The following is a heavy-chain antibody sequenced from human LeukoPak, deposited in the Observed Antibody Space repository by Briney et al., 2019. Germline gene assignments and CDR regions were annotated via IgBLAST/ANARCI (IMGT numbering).Heavy chain of an antibody. Sequence: SETLSLTCAVYGGSFSDYYWTLIRQTPGKGLEWIGEVSHTGLTGSNPLLKSRVTIFVDSSKKQFSLRMTSVTAADTGIYYCARVPDITARPCDTWGPGTLVTVSS. CDR2: VSHTGLT. CDR1: GGSFSDYY. CDR3: ARVPDITARPCDT. D-gene: IGHD1-1*01. V-gene: IGHV4-34*01. J-gene: IGHJ5*02.